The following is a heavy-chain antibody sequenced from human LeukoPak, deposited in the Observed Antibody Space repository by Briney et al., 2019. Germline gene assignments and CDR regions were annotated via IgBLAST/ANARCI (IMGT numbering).Heavy chain of an antibody. CDR1: GFTFSSYA. D-gene: IGHD3-22*01. CDR2: ISGSGGST. J-gene: IGHJ4*02. CDR3: ARNLYYYDSSGYYYY. Sequence: GGSLRLSCAASGFTFSSYAMSWVRQAPGKGLEWVSAISGSGGSTYYADSVKGRFTISRGNSKNTLYLQMNSLRAEDTAVYYCARNLYYYDSSGYYYYWGQGTLVTVSS. V-gene: IGHV3-23*01.